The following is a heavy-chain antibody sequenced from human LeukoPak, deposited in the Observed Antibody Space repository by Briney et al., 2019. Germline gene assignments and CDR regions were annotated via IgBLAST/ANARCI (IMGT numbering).Heavy chain of an antibody. Sequence: SETLSLTCTVSGGSISSYYWGWIRQPPGKGLEWIGSIYYSGSTYYNPSLKSRVTISVDTSKNQFSLKLSSVTAADTAVYYCASPGITIFGMEDAFDIWGQGTMVTVSS. D-gene: IGHD3-3*01. CDR3: ASPGITIFGMEDAFDI. CDR2: IYYSGST. J-gene: IGHJ3*02. V-gene: IGHV4-39*01. CDR1: GGSISSYY.